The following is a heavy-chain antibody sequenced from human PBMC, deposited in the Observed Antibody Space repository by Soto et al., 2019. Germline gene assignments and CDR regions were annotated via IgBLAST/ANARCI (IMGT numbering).Heavy chain of an antibody. V-gene: IGHV4-30-2*01. CDR3: ARGMTTVTALDY. Sequence: QLQLQESGSGLVKPSQTLSLTRAVSGGSISSGGYSWSWIRQPPGKGLEWIGYIYHSGSTYYNPSLKSRVAISVDRSKNHFTQKLSSMTAADTAVYYCARGMTTVTALDYWGQGTLVTVSS. J-gene: IGHJ4*02. CDR1: GGSISSGGYS. CDR2: IYHSGST. D-gene: IGHD4-4*01.